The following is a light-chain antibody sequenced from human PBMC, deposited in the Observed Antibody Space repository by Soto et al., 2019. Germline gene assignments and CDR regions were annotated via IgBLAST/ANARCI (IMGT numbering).Light chain of an antibody. CDR1: SSDVGNYNL. V-gene: IGLV2-23*03. CDR2: EGS. CDR3: CSYAGSSTFAV. Sequence: QSVLTQPASVSGSPGQSITISCTGTSSDVGNYNLVSWYQQHPGKAPKLMIYEGSKRPSGVSNRFSGSKSGNTASLTISGLQAEDEDDYYCCSYAGSSTFAVFGGGTKLTVL. J-gene: IGLJ2*01.